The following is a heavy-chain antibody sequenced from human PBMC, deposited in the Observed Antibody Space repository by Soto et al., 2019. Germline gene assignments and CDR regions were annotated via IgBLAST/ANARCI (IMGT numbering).Heavy chain of an antibody. CDR2: IYWDDDK. Sequence: SGPTLVNPTQTLTLTCTFSGFSLSTSGVGVGWIRQPPGKALECLALIYWDDDKRYSPSLKSRLTITKDTSKNQVVLTMTNMAPADTATYYCAKSFFGTCCCGDVGYLDSWGRGNLVTVSS. CDR1: GFSLSTSGVG. V-gene: IGHV2-5*02. D-gene: IGHD3-3*01. J-gene: IGHJ4*02. CDR3: AKSFFGTCCCGDVGYLDS.